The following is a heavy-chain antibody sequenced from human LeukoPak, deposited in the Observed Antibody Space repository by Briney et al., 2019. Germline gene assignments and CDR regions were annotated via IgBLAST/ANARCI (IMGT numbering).Heavy chain of an antibody. Sequence: GGSLRLSCAASGFTFNSYWMTWVRQAPGKGLEWVADIKQDGSDKYYAGSVKGRCTISRDNAKNSLYLQMNSLRAEDTAVYFCARYNSAWKTDDYWGQGTLVTVSS. V-gene: IGHV3-7*03. J-gene: IGHJ4*02. CDR3: ARYNSAWKTDDY. D-gene: IGHD6-19*01. CDR2: IKQDGSDK. CDR1: GFTFNSYW.